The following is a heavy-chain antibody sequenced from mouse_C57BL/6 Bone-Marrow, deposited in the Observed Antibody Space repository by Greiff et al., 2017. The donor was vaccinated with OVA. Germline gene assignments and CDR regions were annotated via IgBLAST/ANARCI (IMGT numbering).Heavy chain of an antibody. D-gene: IGHD2-5*01. CDR1: GYTFTDYE. CDR3: TKSCYSNLDWYFDV. V-gene: IGHV1-15*01. CDR2: IDPETGGT. J-gene: IGHJ1*03. Sequence: VQLQQSGAELVRPGASVTLSCKASGYTFTDYEMHWVKQTPVHGLEWIGAIDPETGGTDYNQKFKGKAILTADKSSSTAYMELRSLTSEASAVYYCTKSCYSNLDWYFDVWGTGTTVTVSS.